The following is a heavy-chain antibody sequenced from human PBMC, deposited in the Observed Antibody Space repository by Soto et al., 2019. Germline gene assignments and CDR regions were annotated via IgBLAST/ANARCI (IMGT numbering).Heavy chain of an antibody. CDR3: ANPYHGGTSGIDY. J-gene: IGHJ4*02. D-gene: IGHD2-15*01. Sequence: EVQLLESGGGLVQPGGSLRLSCAASGFTFSSYAMSWVRQAPGKGLEWVSAISGSGGRTYYADSVKGRFTISRDNSKNALYLQMNSRRAEDTAVYYCANPYHGGTSGIDYWGQGTLVTVSS. V-gene: IGHV3-23*01. CDR1: GFTFSSYA. CDR2: ISGSGGRT.